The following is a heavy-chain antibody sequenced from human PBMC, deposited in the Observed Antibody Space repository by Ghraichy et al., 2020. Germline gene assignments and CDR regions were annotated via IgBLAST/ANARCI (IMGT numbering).Heavy chain of an antibody. Sequence: SVKVSCKASGDTFYSHGISWVRQAPGQGLEWMGGITPMFDTTSYAQKFQDRVTITADKSTNTVYMELKSLRSADTGSYFCAKWLDYKFDDWGQGTLVTVAS. CDR2: ITPMFDTT. CDR1: GDTFYSHG. V-gene: IGHV1-69*06. J-gene: IGHJ4*02. CDR3: AKWLDYKFDD. D-gene: IGHD4-11*01.